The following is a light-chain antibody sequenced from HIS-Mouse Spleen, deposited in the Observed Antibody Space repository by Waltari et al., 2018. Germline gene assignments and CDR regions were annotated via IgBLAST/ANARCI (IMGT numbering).Light chain of an antibody. Sequence: DIQLTQSPSFLSASVGDRVTITCRASQGISSYLAWYQQKPGKATKLLIYAASTLQSGVPSRFSGSGSGTEFTLTISSLQPEDFATYYCQQLNSYLFTFGPGTKVDIK. CDR3: QQLNSYLFT. CDR2: AAS. J-gene: IGKJ3*01. V-gene: IGKV1-9*01. CDR1: QGISSY.